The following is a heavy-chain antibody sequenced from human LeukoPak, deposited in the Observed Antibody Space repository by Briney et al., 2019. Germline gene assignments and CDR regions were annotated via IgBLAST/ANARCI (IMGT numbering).Heavy chain of an antibody. J-gene: IGHJ4*02. CDR2: INHSGST. V-gene: IGHV4-34*01. D-gene: IGHD6-19*01. Sequence: PSETLSLTCAVYGGSFSGYYWSWIRQPPGKGLEWIGEINHSGSTNYNPSLKSRVTISVDTSKNQFSLKLSSVTAAGTAVYYCARDSVAGTPHWGQGTLVTVSS. CDR3: ARDSVAGTPH. CDR1: GGSFSGYY.